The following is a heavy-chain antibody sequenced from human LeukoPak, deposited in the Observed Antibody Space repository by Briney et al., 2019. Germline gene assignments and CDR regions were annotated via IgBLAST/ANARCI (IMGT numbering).Heavy chain of an antibody. Sequence: SVNVSCKASGGTFSSYAISWVRQAPGQGLEWMGGIIPIFGTANYAQKFQGRVMITADESTSIAYMELSSLRSEDTAVYYCARARRWELLYYFDYWGQGTLVTVSS. D-gene: IGHD1-26*01. CDR1: GGTFSSYA. J-gene: IGHJ4*02. V-gene: IGHV1-69*13. CDR2: IIPIFGTA. CDR3: ARARRWELLYYFDY.